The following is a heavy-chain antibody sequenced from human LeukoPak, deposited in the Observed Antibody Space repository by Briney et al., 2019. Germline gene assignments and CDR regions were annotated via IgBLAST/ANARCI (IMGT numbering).Heavy chain of an antibody. CDR2: INPNSGGT. CDR1: GYTFTGYY. D-gene: IGHD2-15*01. J-gene: IGHJ4*02. V-gene: IGHV1-2*06. CDR3: ARDLYCSGGSCRLYYFDY. Sequence: ASVKVSCKASGYTFTGYYMHWVRQAPGQGLEWMGRINPNSGGTNYAQKFQGRVTMTRDTSISTAYMGLSRLRSDDTAVYYCARDLYCSGGSCRLYYFDYWGQGTLVTVSS.